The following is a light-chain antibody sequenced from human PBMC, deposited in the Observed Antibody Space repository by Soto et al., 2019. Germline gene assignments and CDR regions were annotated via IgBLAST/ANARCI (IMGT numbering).Light chain of an antibody. V-gene: IGLV2-14*03. J-gene: IGLJ1*01. Sequence: QSALTQPASVSGSPGQSITISCTGTSSDVGGYNYVSWYQQHPGKVPKLMIYDVSNRPSGVSNRFSGSKSGNTASLTISGLQAEDEADYYCSSYTSSSTYVFGIGTRSPS. CDR3: SSYTSSSTYV. CDR2: DVS. CDR1: SSDVGGYNY.